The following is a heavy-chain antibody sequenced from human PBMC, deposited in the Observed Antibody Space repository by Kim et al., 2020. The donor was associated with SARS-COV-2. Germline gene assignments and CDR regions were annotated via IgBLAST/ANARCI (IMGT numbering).Heavy chain of an antibody. CDR3: ASGYCSSTSCYKAPDRMGRYYYYGMDV. CDR1: GGTFSSYA. Sequence: SVKVSCKASGGTFSSYAISWVRQAPGQGLEWMGGIIPIFGTANYAQKFQGRVTITADESTSTAYMELSSLRSEDTAMYYCASGYCSSTSCYKAPDRMGRYYYYGMDVWGQGTTVTVSS. CDR2: IIPIFGTA. D-gene: IGHD2-2*02. V-gene: IGHV1-69*13. J-gene: IGHJ6*02.